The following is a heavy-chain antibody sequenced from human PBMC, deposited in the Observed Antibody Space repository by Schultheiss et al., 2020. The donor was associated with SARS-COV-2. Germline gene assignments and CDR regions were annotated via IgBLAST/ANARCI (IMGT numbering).Heavy chain of an antibody. V-gene: IGHV3-48*03. J-gene: IGHJ4*02. D-gene: IGHD2-15*01. CDR1: GFTFSGYE. Sequence: GGSLRLSCAASGFTFSGYEMNWVRQAPGKGLEWVSYISSSGSTIYYADSVKGRFTISRDNAKNSLYLQMNSLRAEDTAVYYCASFGLYCSGGSCPDYWGQGTLVTVSS. CDR3: ASFGLYCSGGSCPDY. CDR2: ISSSGSTI.